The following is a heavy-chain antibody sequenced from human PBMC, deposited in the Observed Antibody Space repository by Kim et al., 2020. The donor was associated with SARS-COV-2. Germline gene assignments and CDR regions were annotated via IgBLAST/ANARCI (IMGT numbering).Heavy chain of an antibody. CDR2: INPNSGGT. Sequence: ASVKVSCKASGYTFTGYYMHWVRQAPGQGLEWMGWINPNSGGTNYAQKFQGRVTMTRDTSISTAYMELSRLRFDDTAVYYCARLLGGSGRAFDIWGQGTMVTVSS. CDR1: GYTFTGYY. CDR3: ARLLGGSGRAFDI. J-gene: IGHJ3*02. D-gene: IGHD3-10*01. V-gene: IGHV1-2*02.